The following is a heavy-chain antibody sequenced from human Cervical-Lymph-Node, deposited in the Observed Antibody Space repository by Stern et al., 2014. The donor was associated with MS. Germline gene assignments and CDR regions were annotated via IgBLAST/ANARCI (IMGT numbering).Heavy chain of an antibody. V-gene: IGHV7-4-1*02. CDR1: GYTFTKYL. Sequence: VQLLESGSELKKPGASVTVSCKASGYTFTKYLIHWVRQAPGQGLEWMGWINSNTGAPMYARDFAGRFVFSLDTSVTTASLQISRLKTEDTAVYYCARDMSDFWSDYGHNWFDPWGQGTLVTVSS. CDR3: ARDMSDFWSDYGHNWFDP. J-gene: IGHJ5*02. D-gene: IGHD3-3*01. CDR2: INSNTGAP.